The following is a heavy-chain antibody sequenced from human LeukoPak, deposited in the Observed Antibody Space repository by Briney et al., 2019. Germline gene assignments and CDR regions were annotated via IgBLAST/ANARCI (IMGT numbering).Heavy chain of an antibody. CDR3: ARHNPKDGLWLPVDY. D-gene: IGHD5-18*01. Sequence: GESLKISCRGSGYSFTSYWIGWVRQIPGKGLEWMGIIYPCDSEPRFSRSFQGQVHLPGGQSITPAYLACGSLKASEPASYYLARHNPKDGLWLPVDYWGQGTLVTVSS. CDR1: GYSFTSYW. J-gene: IGHJ4*02. CDR2: IYPCDSEP. V-gene: IGHV5-51*01.